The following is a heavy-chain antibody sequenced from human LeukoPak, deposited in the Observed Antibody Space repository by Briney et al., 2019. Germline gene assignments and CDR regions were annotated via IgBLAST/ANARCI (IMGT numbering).Heavy chain of an antibody. CDR1: GGTFSSYA. CDR2: IIPIFGIA. V-gene: IGHV1-69*04. Sequence: SVKVSCKASGGTFSSYAISWVRQAPGQGLEWMGRIIPIFGIANYAQKFQGRVTITADKSTSTSYMELSSLRSEDTAVYYCARDEDTAMVTLWSYYGMDVWGQGTTVTVSS. CDR3: ARDEDTAMVTLWSYYGMDV. D-gene: IGHD5-18*01. J-gene: IGHJ6*02.